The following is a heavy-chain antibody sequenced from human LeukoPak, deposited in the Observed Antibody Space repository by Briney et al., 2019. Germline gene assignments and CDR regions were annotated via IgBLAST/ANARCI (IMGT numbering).Heavy chain of an antibody. CDR2: IYYSGST. J-gene: IGHJ6*02. V-gene: IGHV4-61*01. CDR3: AGGYYEYYYYYGMDV. D-gene: IGHD3-22*01. CDR1: GGSISSGTYY. Sequence: SETLSLTRTVSGGSISSGTYYWHWIRQHPGKGLEWIGYIYYSGSTNYNPSLKSRVTISVDTSKNQFSLKLSSVTAADTAVYYCAGGYYEYYYYYGMDVWGQGTTVTVSS.